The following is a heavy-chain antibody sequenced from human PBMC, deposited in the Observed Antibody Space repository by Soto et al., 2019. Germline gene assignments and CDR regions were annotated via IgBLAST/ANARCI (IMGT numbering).Heavy chain of an antibody. V-gene: IGHV3-21*06. CDR1: GFTFSTYN. D-gene: IGHD4-17*01. Sequence: EVQLVESGGGLVKPEESLRLSCAASGFTFSTYNMKWVRQAPGKGLEWVSSISTSGSYIFYAGSVRGRFTIFRDDAKNSLHLQMNSLRAEDTAVYDCATLGDRDGFYIWGQVTTVIVS. J-gene: IGHJ3*02. CDR2: ISTSGSYI. CDR3: ATLGDRDGFYI.